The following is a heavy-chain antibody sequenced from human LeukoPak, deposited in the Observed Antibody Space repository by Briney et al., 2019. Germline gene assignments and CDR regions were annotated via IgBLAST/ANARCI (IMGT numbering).Heavy chain of an antibody. V-gene: IGHV4-39*01. CDR1: GGSISSSSYY. D-gene: IGHD6-13*01. J-gene: IGHJ4*02. Sequence: SETLSLTCTVSGGSISSSSYYWGWVRQPPGKGLEWIGSIYYSGSTYYNPSLKSRVTISVDTSKNQFSLKLSSVTAADTAVYYCARHTAGTFDYWGQGTLVTVSS. CDR3: ARHTAGTFDY. CDR2: IYYSGST.